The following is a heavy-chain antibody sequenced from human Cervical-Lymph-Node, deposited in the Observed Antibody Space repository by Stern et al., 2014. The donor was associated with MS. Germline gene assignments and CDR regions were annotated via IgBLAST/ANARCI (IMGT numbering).Heavy chain of an antibody. D-gene: IGHD4-23*01. V-gene: IGHV3-21*01. Sequence: EVQLVESGGGLVKPGGSLRLSCAASGFTFSSYSMNWVRQAPGKGLDWVASMSSGGSYIYYADSLKGRFTISRDNAKNSLYLQMNSLRAEDTAVYYCARGRGGNYRYYFDYWGQGTLVTVSS. CDR2: MSSGGSYI. J-gene: IGHJ4*02. CDR3: ARGRGGNYRYYFDY. CDR1: GFTFSSYS.